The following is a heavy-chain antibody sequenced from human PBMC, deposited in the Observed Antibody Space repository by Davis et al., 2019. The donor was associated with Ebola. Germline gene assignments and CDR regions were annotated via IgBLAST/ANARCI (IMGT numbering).Heavy chain of an antibody. D-gene: IGHD3-22*01. CDR3: ATNVLRDYYDSSGYLSY. Sequence: ASVKVSCKASGYTFTSYYMHWVRQAPGQGLEWMGIINPSGGSTSYAQKFQGRVTMTEDTSTDTAYMELSSLRSEDTAVYYCATNVLRDYYDSSGYLSYWGQGTLVTVSS. CDR1: GYTFTSYY. CDR2: INPSGGST. V-gene: IGHV1-46*01. J-gene: IGHJ4*02.